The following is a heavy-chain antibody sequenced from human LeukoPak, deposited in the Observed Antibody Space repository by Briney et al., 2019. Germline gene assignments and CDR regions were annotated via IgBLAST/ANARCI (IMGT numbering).Heavy chain of an antibody. CDR3: AKDQAVAGPTGFDY. V-gene: IGHV3-30*18. Sequence: GGSLRLSCAASGFTFSSYGMHWVRQAPGKGLEWVAVISYDGSNKYYADSVKSRFTISRDNSKNTLYLQMNSLRAEDTAVYYCAKDQAVAGPTGFDYWGQGTLVTVSS. J-gene: IGHJ4*02. D-gene: IGHD6-19*01. CDR2: ISYDGSNK. CDR1: GFTFSSYG.